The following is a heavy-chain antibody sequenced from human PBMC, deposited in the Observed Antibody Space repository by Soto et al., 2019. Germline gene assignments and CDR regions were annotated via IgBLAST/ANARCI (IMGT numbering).Heavy chain of an antibody. D-gene: IGHD3-10*01. CDR3: ARGKGTHRY. J-gene: IGHJ4*02. CDR1: GVSLTSYY. Sequence: PSKTLSLTCSVSGVSLTSYYWSWIRQTPGKTLEWIGCIFYNGTTNYNPSLKSRVTISLDMSKNQFSLKLKSVSAEDTALYYCARGKGTHRYWGPGTLVTVSS. V-gene: IGHV4-59*01. CDR2: IFYNGTT.